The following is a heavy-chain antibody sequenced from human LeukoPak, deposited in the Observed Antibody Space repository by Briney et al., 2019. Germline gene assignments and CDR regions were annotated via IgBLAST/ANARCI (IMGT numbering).Heavy chain of an antibody. CDR2: ISAYNDDI. D-gene: IGHD4-23*01. CDR3: ARLSFGGNSQLRY. V-gene: IGHV1-18*01. Sequence: ASVKVSCKASGYTFSSYGITWVRQAPGQGLEWMGWISAYNDDIDYAQKFQGRVAMTTDTSTSTAYMELRRLRSDDTAVYFCARLSFGGNSQLRYWGQGTLVTVSS. J-gene: IGHJ4*02. CDR1: GYTFSSYG.